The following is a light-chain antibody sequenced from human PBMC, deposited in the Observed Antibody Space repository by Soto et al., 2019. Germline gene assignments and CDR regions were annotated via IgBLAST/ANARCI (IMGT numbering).Light chain of an antibody. Sequence: EIVLTQSPGTLSLSPGERATLSCRASQTISSSYLAWYQQKPGQAPRLLIYGASSRATGIPDRFSGSGSGTDFMLIISRLEPEDFAVYYCQQYHSSSWTFGQGTKVEI. CDR1: QTISSSY. V-gene: IGKV3-20*01. CDR3: QQYHSSSWT. J-gene: IGKJ1*01. CDR2: GAS.